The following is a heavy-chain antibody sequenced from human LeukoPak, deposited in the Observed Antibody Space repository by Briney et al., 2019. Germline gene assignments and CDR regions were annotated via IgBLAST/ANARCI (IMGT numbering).Heavy chain of an antibody. CDR3: TTEVGTPMYYFDY. J-gene: IGHJ4*02. V-gene: IGHV3-15*01. D-gene: IGHD4-23*01. Sequence: GGSLRLSCAASGFTFSNAWMSWVRQAPGKGLEWVGRINSKTDGGTTDYAAPVKGRFTISRGYSKNTLSLHMNSLKTEDTAMYYCTTEVGTPMYYFDYWGQGTLVTVSS. CDR2: INSKTDGGTT. CDR1: GFTFSNAW.